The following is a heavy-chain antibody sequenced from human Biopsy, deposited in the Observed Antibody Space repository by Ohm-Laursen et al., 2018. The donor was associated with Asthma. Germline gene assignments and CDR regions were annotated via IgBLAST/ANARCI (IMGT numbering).Heavy chain of an antibody. Sequence: SLRLSCAASGFTFGDYCMSWVRQVLGKGLGWGANIKHDGTEKNHVDSLKGRFTISRDNAKNSLYLQMNSLRAEDTAVYCCARTFHFWSPYHAEHYQLWVQGTLVTVSS. J-gene: IGHJ1*01. CDR3: ARTFHFWSPYHAEHYQL. CDR1: GFTFGDYC. CDR2: IKHDGTEK. V-gene: IGHV3-7*01. D-gene: IGHD3-3*02.